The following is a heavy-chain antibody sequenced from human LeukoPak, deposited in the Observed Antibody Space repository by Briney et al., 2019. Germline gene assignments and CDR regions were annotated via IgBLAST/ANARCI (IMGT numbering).Heavy chain of an antibody. CDR3: AREVWGMVDY. V-gene: IGHV4-34*01. J-gene: IGHJ4*02. D-gene: IGHD3-16*01. Sequence: PSETLSLTCAVYGGSFSGYYWSWIRQPPGKGLEWIGEINHGGSTNYNPFLKSRVTISVDTSKNQFSLKLSSVTAADTAVYYCAREVWGMVDYWGQGTLVTVSS. CDR2: INHGGST. CDR1: GGSFSGYY.